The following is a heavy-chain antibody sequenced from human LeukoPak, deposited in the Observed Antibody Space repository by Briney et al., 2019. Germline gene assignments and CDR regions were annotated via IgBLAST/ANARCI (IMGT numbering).Heavy chain of an antibody. Sequence: GGPLRLSCAASGFTFSSYEMNWVRQAPGKGLEWVSYISSSGSTIYYADSVKGRFTISRDNAKNSLYLQMNSLRAEDTAVYYCARGAATIHYWGQGTLVTVSS. CDR1: GFTFSSYE. CDR3: ARGAATIHY. V-gene: IGHV3-48*03. D-gene: IGHD5-12*01. J-gene: IGHJ4*02. CDR2: ISSSGSTI.